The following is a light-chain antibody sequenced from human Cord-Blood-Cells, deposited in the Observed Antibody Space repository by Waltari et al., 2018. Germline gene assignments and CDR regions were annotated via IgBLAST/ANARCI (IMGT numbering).Light chain of an antibody. Sequence: DIQMTQSPSTLSASVGDRVTITCRASQSSRSLLACYLQKPGKAPKLLTYDASSLESGVPSRFSGSGSGTEFTLTISSLQPYDFATYYCQQYNSFTWTFGQGTTGEIK. J-gene: IGKJ1*01. CDR1: QSSRSL. CDR2: DAS. V-gene: IGKV1-5*01. CDR3: QQYNSFTWT.